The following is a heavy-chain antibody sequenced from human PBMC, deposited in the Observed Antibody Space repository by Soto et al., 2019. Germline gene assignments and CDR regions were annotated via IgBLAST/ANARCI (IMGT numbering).Heavy chain of an antibody. D-gene: IGHD3-22*01. CDR3: ARGPNYYDSSGYYQYNWFDP. CDR1: GYTFTSYA. CDR2: INAGNGNT. J-gene: IGHJ5*02. V-gene: IGHV1-3*01. Sequence: ASVKVSCTASGYTFTSYAMHWVRQAPGQRLEWMGWINAGNGNTKYSQKFQGRVTITRDTSASAAYMELSSLRSEDTAVYYCARGPNYYDSSGYYQYNWFDPWGQGTLVTVSS.